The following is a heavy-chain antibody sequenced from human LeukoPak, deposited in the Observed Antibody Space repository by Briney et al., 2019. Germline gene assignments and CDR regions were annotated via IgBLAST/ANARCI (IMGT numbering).Heavy chain of an antibody. CDR2: LNGRGDSP. CDR3: AKGPHRDY. CDR1: GFTFSNYA. V-gene: IGHV3-23*01. J-gene: IGHJ4*02. Sequence: PGGSLRLSCAASGFTFSNYAMSWVRQAPGKGLEWVSSLNGRGDSPYYADSVKGRFTISRDNSKNALYLQMHSLRVEGTAVYYCAKGPHRDYWGQGTLLTVSS.